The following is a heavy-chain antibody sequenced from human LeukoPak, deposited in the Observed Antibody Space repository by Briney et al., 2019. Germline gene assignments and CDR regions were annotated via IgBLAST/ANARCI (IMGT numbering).Heavy chain of an antibody. V-gene: IGHV3-21*01. CDR2: LISSRVYI. D-gene: IGHD2-21*01. CDR1: GFTFSSYS. Sequence: GGSLRLSCAASGFTFSSYSMNWVRQAPGRGLEWVSSLISSRVYIYYADSVKGRFTISRDNAKNSLYLHMNSLRAEDTAVYSCARDRVSLWCGSDCYSVWEAFDIWGQGTMVTVSS. J-gene: IGHJ3*02. CDR3: ARDRVSLWCGSDCYSVWEAFDI.